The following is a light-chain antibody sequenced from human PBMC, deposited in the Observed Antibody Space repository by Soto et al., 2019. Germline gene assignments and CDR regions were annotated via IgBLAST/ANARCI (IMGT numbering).Light chain of an antibody. CDR1: SSNIGATYD. CDR3: QSYDSSLSGYV. Sequence: QSVLTQPPSVSGAPGQRVTISCTGSSSNIGATYDVHWYQQFPGTAPKLLIYANTNRPSGVPDRFPGSKSGTSASLAITGLQAEDEADYYCQSYDSSLSGYVFGTGTKVTVL. J-gene: IGLJ1*01. V-gene: IGLV1-40*01. CDR2: ANT.